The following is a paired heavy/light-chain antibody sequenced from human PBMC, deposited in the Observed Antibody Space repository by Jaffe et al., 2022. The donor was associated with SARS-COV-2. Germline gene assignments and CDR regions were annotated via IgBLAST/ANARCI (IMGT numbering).Heavy chain of an antibody. CDR3: ARYYYDSSGYSNWFDP. V-gene: IGHV4-39*01. Sequence: QLQLQESGPGLVKPSETLSLTCTVSGGSISSRSYYWGWIRQPPGKGLEWIGTIYYSGTTYYNPPLKSRLTISVDTSKNQFSLKLSSVTAADTAMYYCARYYYDSSGYSNWFDPWGQGTLVTVSS. CDR1: GGSISSRSYY. D-gene: IGHD3-22*01. CDR2: IYYSGTT. J-gene: IGHJ5*02.
Light chain of an antibody. V-gene: IGKV2-28*01. CDR2: LGS. Sequence: DIVMTQSPLSLPVTPGEPASISCRSSQSLLHHNGYNYLHWYLQKPGQSPQLLIYLGSNRASGVPDRFSGSGSGTDFTLKISRVEAEDVGLYYCMQALQSPLTFGGGTKVEIK. CDR1: QSLLHHNGYNY. J-gene: IGKJ4*01. CDR3: MQALQSPLT.